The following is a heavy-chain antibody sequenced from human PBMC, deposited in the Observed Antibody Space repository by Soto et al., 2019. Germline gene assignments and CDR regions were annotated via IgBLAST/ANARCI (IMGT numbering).Heavy chain of an antibody. V-gene: IGHV3-53*01. CDR2: IYTAGGT. D-gene: IGHD1-26*01. Sequence: PGGSLRLSCAASGFTVSNTYMTWVRQPPGKGLECVSVIYTAGGTNYADSVKGRFIISRDNSKNTLYLQMNSLRAEDTAVYYCARSDWWELLPADYWGQGTLVTVSS. CDR1: GFTVSNTY. CDR3: ARSDWWELLPADY. J-gene: IGHJ4*02.